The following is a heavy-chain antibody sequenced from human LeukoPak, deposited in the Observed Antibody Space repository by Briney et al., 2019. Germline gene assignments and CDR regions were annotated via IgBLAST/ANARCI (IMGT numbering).Heavy chain of an antibody. J-gene: IGHJ4*02. CDR1: GGSISSGDYY. D-gene: IGHD3-3*01. CDR3: ARGDFGVVRGFDY. Sequence: PSETLSLTCTVSGGSISSGDYYWSWIRQPPGEGLEWIGYIYCSGSTYYNPSLKSRVTISVDTSKNQFSLKLSSVTAADTAVYYCARGDFGVVRGFDYWGQGTLVTVSS. V-gene: IGHV4-30-4*08. CDR2: IYCSGST.